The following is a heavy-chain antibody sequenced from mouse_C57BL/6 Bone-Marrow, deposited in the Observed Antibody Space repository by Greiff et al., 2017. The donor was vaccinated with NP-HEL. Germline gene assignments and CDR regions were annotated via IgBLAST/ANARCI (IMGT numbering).Heavy chain of an antibody. D-gene: IGHD2-4*01. CDR1: GFTFSSSG. J-gene: IGHJ3*01. V-gene: IGHV5-6*01. Sequence: VQLKESGGDLVKPGGSLTLSCAASGFTFSSSGMSWVRQTPDKRLEWVATITSGGSYTYYPDSVTGRFTISRDNAKNTLYLQMSSLKSEDTAMYYCASPYDYDVAWFAYWGQGTLVTVSA. CDR2: ITSGGSYT. CDR3: ASPYDYDVAWFAY.